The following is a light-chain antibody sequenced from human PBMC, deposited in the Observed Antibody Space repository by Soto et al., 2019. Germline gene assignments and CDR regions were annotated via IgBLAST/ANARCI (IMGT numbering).Light chain of an antibody. V-gene: IGLV2-14*01. CDR2: VVS. CDR3: SFTSSDTPYV. Sequence: QSVLTQPASVSGSPGQSITISCTGTSSDVGAYDYVSWYQQHPDKAPKLIIYVVSNRPSGVSNRFSGSKSGNTASLTISGLQAEDEADYYCSFTSSDTPYVFGTGTKLTVL. J-gene: IGLJ1*01. CDR1: SSDVGAYDY.